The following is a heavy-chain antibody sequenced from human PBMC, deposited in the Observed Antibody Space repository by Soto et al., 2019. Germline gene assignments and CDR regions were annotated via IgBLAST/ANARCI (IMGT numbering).Heavy chain of an antibody. V-gene: IGHV1-8*01. CDR2: MNPNSGNT. J-gene: IGHJ4*02. D-gene: IGHD3-10*01. CDR3: ARDTYYGSGSPY. Sequence: APVNLSRKAAGYSNTSYDINWVRLATGQGLEWMGWMNPNSGNTGYAQKFQGRVTMTRNTSISTAYMELSSLRSEDTAVYYCARDTYYGSGSPYWGQGTLVTVSS. CDR1: GYSNTSYD.